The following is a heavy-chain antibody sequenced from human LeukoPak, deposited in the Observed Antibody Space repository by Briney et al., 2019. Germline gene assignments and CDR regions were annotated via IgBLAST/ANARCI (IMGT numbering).Heavy chain of an antibody. V-gene: IGHV4-59*01. CDR2: IYYSGST. CDR1: GGSISSYY. Sequence: SETLSLTCTVSGGSISSYYWSWIRQPPGKGLEWIGYIYYSGSTNYNPSLKSRVTISVDTSKNQFSLKLSSVTAADTAVYYCARVGNSGSYFGAFDIWGQGTMVTVSS. D-gene: IGHD1-26*01. CDR3: ARVGNSGSYFGAFDI. J-gene: IGHJ3*02.